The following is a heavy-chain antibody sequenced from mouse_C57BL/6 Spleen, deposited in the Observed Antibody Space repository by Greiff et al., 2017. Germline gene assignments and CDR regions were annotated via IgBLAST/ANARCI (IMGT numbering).Heavy chain of an antibody. D-gene: IGHD1-1*01. J-gene: IGHJ2*01. CDR1: GFSLTSYA. CDR3: DRNENYGSSLYYFDD. CDR2: IWTGGGT. Sequence: VHLVESGPGLVAPSQSLSITCTVSGFSLTSYAISWVRQPPGKGLEWLGVIWTGGGTNYNSALKSRLSISKDNSTSQVFLKMNSLQTDDTARYYCDRNENYGSSLYYFDDWGQGTTLTVSS. V-gene: IGHV2-9-1*01.